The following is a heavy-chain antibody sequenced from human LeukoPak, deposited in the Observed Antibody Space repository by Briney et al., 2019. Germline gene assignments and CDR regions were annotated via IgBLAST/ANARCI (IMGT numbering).Heavy chain of an antibody. Sequence: GRSLRLSCTASGFTFSSFGMHWVRQAPGKGLEWVAVIRYDGSNKYYADSAKGRFTISRDNSKNTLYLQMNSLRADDTAVYYCARIGSGSYYPDYWGQGTLVTVSS. D-gene: IGHD3-10*01. V-gene: IGHV3-33*01. CDR2: IRYDGSNK. J-gene: IGHJ4*02. CDR3: ARIGSGSYYPDY. CDR1: GFTFSSFG.